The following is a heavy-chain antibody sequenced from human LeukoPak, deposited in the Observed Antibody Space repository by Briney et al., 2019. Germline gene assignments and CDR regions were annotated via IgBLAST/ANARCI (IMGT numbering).Heavy chain of an antibody. J-gene: IGHJ4*02. CDR3: ARESFASGTRYFDY. CDR2: INIDGSYA. D-gene: IGHD2/OR15-2a*01. CDR1: GFIFSDHW. V-gene: IGHV3-74*01. Sequence: PGGSLRLSCAASGFIFSDHWMHWVRHVPGKGLVWVSRINIDGSYAVHADSVKGRFTISRDNARNILYLQMNSLRVEDTALYYCARESFASGTRYFDYWGQGTLVTVSS.